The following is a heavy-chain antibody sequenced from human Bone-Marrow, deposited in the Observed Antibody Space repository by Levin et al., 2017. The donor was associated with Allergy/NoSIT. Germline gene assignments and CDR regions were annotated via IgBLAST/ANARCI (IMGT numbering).Heavy chain of an antibody. CDR2: IYSGGST. Sequence: GESLKISCAASGFTVSNNYMSWVRQAPGKGLEWISVIYSGGSTVYADSVKGRFTISRDSSTNTLYLPMNSLTVEDTAVYYCANLNCSTRRDYWGQGTLVTVSS. CDR3: ANLNCSTRRDY. V-gene: IGHV3-53*01. CDR1: GFTVSNNY. D-gene: IGHD6-13*01. J-gene: IGHJ4*02.